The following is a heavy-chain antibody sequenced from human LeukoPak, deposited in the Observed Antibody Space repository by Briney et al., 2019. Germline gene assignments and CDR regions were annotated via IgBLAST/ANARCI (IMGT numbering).Heavy chain of an antibody. D-gene: IGHD2-15*01. J-gene: IGHJ3*02. Sequence: PGGSLGLSCVASGFSFTSYWMSWVRQAPGKGLEFVANINQDAGTTNYVDSVKGRFTISRDNAENSLYLQMSSLRAEDTALYYCARDPGWSSFDIWGQGIMVTVSS. V-gene: IGHV3-7*01. CDR3: ARDPGWSSFDI. CDR1: GFSFTSYW. CDR2: INQDAGTT.